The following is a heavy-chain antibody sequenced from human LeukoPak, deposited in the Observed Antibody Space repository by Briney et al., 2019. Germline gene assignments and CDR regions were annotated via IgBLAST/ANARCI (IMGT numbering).Heavy chain of an antibody. CDR2: ISSSSSYI. CDR3: ARDQNWNYYDY. V-gene: IGHV3-21*01. Sequence: GGSLRLSCAASGFXFSGYSINWVRQAPGKGREWVSSISSSSSYIYYADSVKGRFTISRDNAKNSLYLQMNSLRAEDTAVYYCARDQNWNYYDYWGQGTLVTVSS. D-gene: IGHD1-1*01. J-gene: IGHJ4*02. CDR1: GFXFSGYS.